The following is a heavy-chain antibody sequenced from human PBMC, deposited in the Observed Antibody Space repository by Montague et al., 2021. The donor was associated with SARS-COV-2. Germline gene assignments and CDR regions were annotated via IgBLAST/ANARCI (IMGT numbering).Heavy chain of an antibody. CDR2: MYYSGST. CDR3: ARETEYSTVFPVVDY. V-gene: IGHV4-59*11. D-gene: IGHD2/OR15-2a*01. J-gene: IGHJ4*02. CDR1: DGSISGHY. Sequence: SETLSLTCTVSDGSISGHYWSWIRQPPGKGLEWIGYMYYSGSTNYNPSLKSRVTISVDTSKNQFSLNLSSVTAADTAVYYCARETEYSTVFPVVDYWGQGTLVTVSS.